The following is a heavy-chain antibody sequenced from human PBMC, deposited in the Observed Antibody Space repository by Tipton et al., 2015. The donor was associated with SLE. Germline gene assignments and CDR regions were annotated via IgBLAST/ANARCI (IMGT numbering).Heavy chain of an antibody. CDR3: ARGERSSTSCAMGY. J-gene: IGHJ4*02. Sequence: TLSLTCAVYGGSFSGYYWSWIRQPPGKGLEWIGEINHSGSTNYNPSLKSRVTISVDTSKNQFSLKLSSVTAADTAVYYCARGERSSTSCAMGYWGQRTLVTVSS. CDR2: INHSGST. CDR1: GGSFSGYY. D-gene: IGHD2-2*01. V-gene: IGHV4-34*01.